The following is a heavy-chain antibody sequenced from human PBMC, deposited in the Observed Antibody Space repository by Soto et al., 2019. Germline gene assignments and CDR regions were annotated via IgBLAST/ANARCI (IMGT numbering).Heavy chain of an antibody. D-gene: IGHD6-6*01. CDR1: GFTFSNAW. J-gene: IGHJ4*02. Sequence: EVQLVESGGGLVKPGGSLRLSCAASGFTFSNAWMNWVRQAPGKGLEWVGRIKSKTDGGTTDYAAPVKGRFTISRDDSKNTLYLQKNSLKTEDKAEYYCTTDRKQLRDNDYWGQGTLVTVSS. CDR3: TTDRKQLRDNDY. CDR2: IKSKTDGGTT. V-gene: IGHV3-15*07.